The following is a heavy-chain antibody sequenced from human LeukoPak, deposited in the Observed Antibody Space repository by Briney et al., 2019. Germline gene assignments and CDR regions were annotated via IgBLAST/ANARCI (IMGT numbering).Heavy chain of an antibody. V-gene: IGHV3-23*01. CDR3: AKDKDYYYGSGSYYAN. Sequence: GGSLRLSCAASGFTLSSYGMTWVRQAPGKGLEWVSAIDGSAGGTYYADSVKGRFTISRDNSKNTLYLQMNSLRAEDTAVYYCAKDKDYYYGSGSYYANWGQGTLVTVSS. CDR1: GFTLSSYG. J-gene: IGHJ4*02. D-gene: IGHD3-10*01. CDR2: IDGSAGGT.